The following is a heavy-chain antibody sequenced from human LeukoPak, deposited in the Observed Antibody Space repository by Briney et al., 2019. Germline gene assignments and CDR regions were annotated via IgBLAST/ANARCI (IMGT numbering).Heavy chain of an antibody. D-gene: IGHD4-11*01. CDR2: IYHSGTT. CDR3: ARPPDYSDYGAAFTY. Sequence: SQTLSLTCAVSGYSITSGYFWGWIPQPPGKGLEWIGSIYHSGTTYYNPSLKSRVTISVDTSRNQFSLRLSSVTAADTAVYYCARPPDYSDYGAAFTYWGQGTLVTVSS. V-gene: IGHV4-38-2*01. CDR1: GYSITSGYF. J-gene: IGHJ4*02.